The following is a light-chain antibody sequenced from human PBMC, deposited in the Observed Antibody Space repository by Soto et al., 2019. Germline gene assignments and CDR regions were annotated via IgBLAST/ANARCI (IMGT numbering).Light chain of an antibody. Sequence: QSALTQPASVSGSPGQSITISCTGTSSDIGSYNYVSWYQQHPGQAPKLMIYDVTNRPSGVSNRFSGSKSGNTAPLTISGLQAEDEADYYCSSPRSSSFYVFGTGTKLTVL. V-gene: IGLV2-14*03. CDR3: SSPRSSSFYV. J-gene: IGLJ1*01. CDR1: SSDIGSYNY. CDR2: DVT.